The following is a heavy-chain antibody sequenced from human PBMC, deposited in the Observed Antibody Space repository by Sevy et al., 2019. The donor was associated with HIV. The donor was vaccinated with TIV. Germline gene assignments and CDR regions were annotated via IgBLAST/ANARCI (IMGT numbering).Heavy chain of an antibody. Sequence: SETLSLTSSLSGGSNNNYYWSWIRQPPGKGLEWIGYIYHTGSTNYNPSLKSRVTISIDKSNNQFSLKLSSVTAADTAVYYCAASYYDFLTGSGGWFNPWGRGTLVTVSS. CDR1: GGSNNNYY. CDR3: AASYYDFLTGSGGWFNP. J-gene: IGHJ5*02. CDR2: IYHTGST. D-gene: IGHD3-9*01. V-gene: IGHV4-59*13.